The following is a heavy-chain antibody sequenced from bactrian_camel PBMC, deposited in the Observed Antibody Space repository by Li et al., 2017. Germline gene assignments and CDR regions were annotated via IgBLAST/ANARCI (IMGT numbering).Heavy chain of an antibody. V-gene: IGHV3S9*01. D-gene: IGHD1*01. Sequence: HVQLVESGGGSVQAGGSLRLSCAASGYTLSTYCMGWFRQAPGKEREGVARIDSYGSTSYADSVKGRFTISKDNTKNTLYLQMDSLKPEDTAMYYCAAGSLRFCALARHLYSYLGQGTQVTVS. CDR3: AAGSLRFCALARHLYSY. CDR1: GYTLSTYC. CDR2: IDSYGST. J-gene: IGHJ4*01.